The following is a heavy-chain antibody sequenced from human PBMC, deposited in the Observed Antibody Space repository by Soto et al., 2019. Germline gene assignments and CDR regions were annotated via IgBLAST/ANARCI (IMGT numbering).Heavy chain of an antibody. CDR2: IYYSGST. CDR1: GGSISSSSYY. Sequence: SEPLSLTCTVSGGSISSSSYYWGWIRQPPGKGLDWIGSIYYSGSTYYNPSLKSRVTISVDTSKNQFSLKLSSVTAADTAVYYCASGYSSGYHTSFDYWGQGTLVTVSS. D-gene: IGHD3-22*01. V-gene: IGHV4-39*01. CDR3: ASGYSSGYHTSFDY. J-gene: IGHJ4*02.